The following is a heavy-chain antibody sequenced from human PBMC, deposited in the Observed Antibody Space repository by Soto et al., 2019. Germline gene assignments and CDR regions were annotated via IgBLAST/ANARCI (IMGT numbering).Heavy chain of an antibody. CDR2: IYSGGST. V-gene: IGHV3-53*01. J-gene: IGHJ4*02. CDR3: ARDRGSYGYNAFDN. D-gene: IGHD5-18*01. CDR1: GFTVSSNY. Sequence: GGSLRLSCAASGFTVSSNYMSWVRQAPGKGLEWVSVIYSGGSTYYADSVKGRFTISRDNSKNTLYLQMNSLRAEDTAVYYCARDRGSYGYNAFDNWGQGTLVTVSS.